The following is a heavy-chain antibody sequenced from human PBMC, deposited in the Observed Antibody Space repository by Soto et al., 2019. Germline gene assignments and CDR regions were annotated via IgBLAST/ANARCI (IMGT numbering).Heavy chain of an antibody. CDR1: GFTFSSYG. Sequence: LRLSCAASGFTFSSYGMHWVRQAPGKGLEWVAVISYDGSNKYYADSVKGRFTISRDNSKNTLYLQMNSLRAEDTAVYYCAKAPLYYYDSSGYYYYGMDVWGQGTTVTVSS. CDR3: AKAPLYYYDSSGYYYYGMDV. V-gene: IGHV3-30*18. CDR2: ISYDGSNK. D-gene: IGHD3-22*01. J-gene: IGHJ6*02.